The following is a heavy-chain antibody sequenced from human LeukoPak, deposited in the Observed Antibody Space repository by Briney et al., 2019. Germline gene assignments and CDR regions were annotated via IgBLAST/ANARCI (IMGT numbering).Heavy chain of an antibody. V-gene: IGHV3-21*01. CDR2: ISSSSSNI. CDR3: ARGGEGITFFGVVIME. CDR1: GFTFSSYW. J-gene: IGHJ4*02. Sequence: GGTLTLSCAASGFTFSSYWMHWVRQAPGKGLVWVSRISSSSSNIYYADSVKGRFTISRDNAKNSLYLQMNSLTAEDTAVYYCARGGEGITFFGVVIMEWGQGTLVTVSS. D-gene: IGHD3-3*01.